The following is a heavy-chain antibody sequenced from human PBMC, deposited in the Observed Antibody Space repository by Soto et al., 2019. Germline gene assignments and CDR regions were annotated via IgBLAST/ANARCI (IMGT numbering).Heavy chain of an antibody. CDR3: ARESRSYYGSGSTLGMDV. CDR2: IYYSGST. CDR1: GGSISSGDYY. V-gene: IGHV4-30-4*01. J-gene: IGHJ6*02. D-gene: IGHD3-10*01. Sequence: SETLSLTCTVSGGSISSGDYYWSWIRQPPGKGLEWIGYIYYSGSTYYNPSLKSRVTISVDTSKNQFSLKLSSVTAADTAVYYCARESRSYYGSGSTLGMDVWGQGTMVTVSS.